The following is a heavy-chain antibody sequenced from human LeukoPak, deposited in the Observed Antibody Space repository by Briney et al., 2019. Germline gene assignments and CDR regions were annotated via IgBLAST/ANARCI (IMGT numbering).Heavy chain of an antibody. V-gene: IGHV1-2*02. J-gene: IGHJ3*02. CDR1: GYTFTGDY. D-gene: IGHD2-15*01. Sequence: ASVKVSCKASGYTFTGDYMHWVRQAPGQGLGWMGWINPNSGGTNYAQKFQGRVTVTKDTSISTAYMELSRLRSDDTAVYYCARDRGGYCSGGSCYSDAFDIWGQGTMVTVSS. CDR2: INPNSGGT. CDR3: ARDRGGYCSGGSCYSDAFDI.